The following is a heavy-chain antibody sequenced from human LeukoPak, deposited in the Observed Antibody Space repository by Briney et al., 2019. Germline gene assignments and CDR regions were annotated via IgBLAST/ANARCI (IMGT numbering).Heavy chain of an antibody. CDR3: ARERSGSYYENFDH. V-gene: IGHV4-30-4*01. D-gene: IGHD3-10*01. CDR1: GASISSGDYY. Sequence: PSETLSLTCTVSGASISSGDYYWSWIRQPPGKGLEYLGYIHYSGSTYYNPSLKSRVTISVDTSKNQFSLTLSSVTAADTAVYYCARERSGSYYENFDHWGQGTLVTVSS. CDR2: IHYSGST. J-gene: IGHJ4*02.